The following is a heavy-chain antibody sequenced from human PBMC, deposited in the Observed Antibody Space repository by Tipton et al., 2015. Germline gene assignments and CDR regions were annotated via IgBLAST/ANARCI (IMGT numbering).Heavy chain of an antibody. V-gene: IGHV3-74*01. Sequence: SLRLSCAASGFTFSDYYMSWIRQAPGKGPVWVSRINTDGSSTNYADSVKGRFTISRDNAKNTLHLQMNSLRAEDTAVYYCARLGGLAADYWGQGTLVTVSS. D-gene: IGHD6-25*01. CDR2: INTDGSST. CDR3: ARLGGLAADY. J-gene: IGHJ4*02. CDR1: GFTFSDYY.